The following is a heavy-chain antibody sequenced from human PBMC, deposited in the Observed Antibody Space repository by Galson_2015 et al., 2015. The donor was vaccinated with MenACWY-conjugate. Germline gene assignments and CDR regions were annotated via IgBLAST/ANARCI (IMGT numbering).Heavy chain of an antibody. CDR2: ISAYNGNT. D-gene: IGHD2-2*01. J-gene: IGHJ4*02. CDR1: GYTFTSYG. V-gene: IGHV1-18*01. CDR3: ARGRYCSSTSCKGYFDY. Sequence: SVKVSCKASGYTFTSYGISWVRQAPGQGLEWMGWISAYNGNTNYAQKLQGRVTMTTDTSTSTAYMELRSLRAEDTAVYYCARGRYCSSTSCKGYFDYWGQGTLVTVSS.